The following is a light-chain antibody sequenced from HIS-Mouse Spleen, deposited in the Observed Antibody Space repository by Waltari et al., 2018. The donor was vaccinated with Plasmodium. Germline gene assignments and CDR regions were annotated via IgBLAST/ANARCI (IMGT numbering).Light chain of an antibody. Sequence: QSALTQPASVSGSPGQSITISCTGTSSDVGSYHLVSWYHPPPGNAPKLMISEVSKRPAGVSNRFSGSKSGNTASLTISGLQAEDEADYYCCSYAGSRMVFGGGTKLTVL. CDR2: EVS. CDR1: SSDVGSYHL. J-gene: IGLJ2*01. V-gene: IGLV2-23*02. CDR3: CSYAGSRMV.